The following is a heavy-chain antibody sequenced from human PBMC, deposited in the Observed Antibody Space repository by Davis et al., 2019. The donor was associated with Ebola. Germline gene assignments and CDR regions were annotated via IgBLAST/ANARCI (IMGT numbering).Heavy chain of an antibody. CDR1: GFTFSDYY. J-gene: IGHJ4*02. V-gene: IGHV3-11*04. Sequence: GESLKISCAASGFTFSDYYMRWIRQAPGNGLEWVSYISSSGSTIYYADSVKCRFTISRDNAKSSLYLQMNSLRAEDTAVDYCARGAPSDTVDYWGQGTLVTVSS. CDR3: ARGAPSDTVDY. CDR2: ISSSGSTI.